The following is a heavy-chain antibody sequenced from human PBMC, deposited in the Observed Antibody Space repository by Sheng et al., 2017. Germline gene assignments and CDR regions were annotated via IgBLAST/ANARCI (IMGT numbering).Heavy chain of an antibody. J-gene: IGHJ6*02. CDR2: ISWNSGSI. Sequence: ESGGGLVQPGRSLRLSCAASGFTFDDYAMHWVRQAPGKGLEWVSGISWNSGSIGYADSVKGRFTISRDNAKNSLYLQMNSLRAEDTALYYCAKDIAAAGTWRYYYYYGMDVWGQGTTVTVSS. V-gene: IGHV3-9*01. D-gene: IGHD6-13*01. CDR1: GFTFDDYA. CDR3: AKDIAAAGTWRYYYYYGMDV.